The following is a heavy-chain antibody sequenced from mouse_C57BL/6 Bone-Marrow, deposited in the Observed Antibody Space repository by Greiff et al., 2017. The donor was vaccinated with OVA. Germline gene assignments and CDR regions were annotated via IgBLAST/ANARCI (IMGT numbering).Heavy chain of an antibody. CDR2: IYPRSGNT. CDR3: ARGPYGSSSYWYFDV. J-gene: IGHJ1*03. V-gene: IGHV1-81*01. CDR1: GYTFTSYG. D-gene: IGHD1-1*01. Sequence: QVQLQQSGAELARPGASVKLSCKASGYTFTSYGISWVKQRTGQGLEWIGEIYPRSGNTYYNEKFKGKATLTADKSSSTAYMELRSLTSDDSAVYFCARGPYGSSSYWYFDVWGTGTTVTVSS.